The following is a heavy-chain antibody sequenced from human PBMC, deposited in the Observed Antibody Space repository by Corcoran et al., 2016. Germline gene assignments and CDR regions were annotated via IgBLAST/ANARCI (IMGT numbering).Heavy chain of an antibody. CDR1: GGSISSSSYY. D-gene: IGHD3-16*01. J-gene: IGHJ6*02. V-gene: IGHV4-39*07. Sequence: QLQLQESGPGLVKPSETLSLTCTVSGGSISSSSYYWGWIRQPPGKGLEWIGSIYYSGSTYYNPSLKSRVTISVDTSKNQFSLKLSSVTAADTAVYYCVTRSRASETGDPTDYGMDVWGQGTTFTVSS. CDR3: VTRSRASETGDPTDYGMDV. CDR2: IYYSGST.